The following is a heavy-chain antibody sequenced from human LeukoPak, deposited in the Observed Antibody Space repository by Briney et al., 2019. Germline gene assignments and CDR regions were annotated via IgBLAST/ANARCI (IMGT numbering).Heavy chain of an antibody. CDR2: ISWNSGSI. Sequence: PGRSLRLSCAASGFTFDDYAMHWVRQAPGKGLEWVSGISWNSGSIGYADSVKGRFTISRDNAKNSLYLQMNSLRAEDTALYYCAKESSSTGDAFDYWGQGTLVTVSS. V-gene: IGHV3-9*01. CDR3: AKESSSTGDAFDY. J-gene: IGHJ4*02. CDR1: GFTFDDYA.